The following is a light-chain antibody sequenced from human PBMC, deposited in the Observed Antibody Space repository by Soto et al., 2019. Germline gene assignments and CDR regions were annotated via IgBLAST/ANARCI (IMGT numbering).Light chain of an antibody. CDR1: SSNIGAPYD. CDR2: GNN. Sequence: QSVLTQPPSVSGAPGQRVTISCTGSSSNIGAPYDVHWYQHLPGTAPKLLIYGNNNRPSGVPDRFSGSKSGTSASLTISGLQAEDEADYYCCSYAGSYTHYVFGTGTKVTVL. J-gene: IGLJ1*01. CDR3: CSYAGSYTHYV. V-gene: IGLV1-40*01.